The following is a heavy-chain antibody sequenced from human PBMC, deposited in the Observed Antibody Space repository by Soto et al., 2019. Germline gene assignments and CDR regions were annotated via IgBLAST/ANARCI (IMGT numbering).Heavy chain of an antibody. J-gene: IGHJ5*02. CDR1: GGSISSYY. D-gene: IGHD3-3*01. V-gene: IGHV4-4*07. CDR2: IYTSGST. Sequence: QVQLQESGPGLVKPSETLSLTCTVSGGSISSYYWSWIRQPAGKGLEWLGRIYTSGSTNYNPSLKSRVTMSVDTSKNQFSLKLSSVTAAETAVYYCARAHYDFWSGYSWFDPWGQGTLVTVSS. CDR3: ARAHYDFWSGYSWFDP.